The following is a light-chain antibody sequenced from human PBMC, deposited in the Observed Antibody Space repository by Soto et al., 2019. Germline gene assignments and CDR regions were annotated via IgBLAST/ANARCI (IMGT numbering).Light chain of an antibody. CDR2: GAS. J-gene: IGKJ2*01. Sequence: EIVLTQSPGTLSLSPGARATLSCRASQSVSSSYLAWYQQKPCQAPRLLIYGASSRATGIPDRFSGSGSGTDFTLTISRLEPEDFAVYYCQQYGSSPLYTFGQGTKLEIK. V-gene: IGKV3-20*01. CDR1: QSVSSSY. CDR3: QQYGSSPLYT.